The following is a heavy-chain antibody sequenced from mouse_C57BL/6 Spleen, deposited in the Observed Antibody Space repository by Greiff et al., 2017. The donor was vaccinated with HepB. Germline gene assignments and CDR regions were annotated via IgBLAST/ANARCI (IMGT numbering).Heavy chain of an antibody. Sequence: EVQLQESGPGLVKPSQSLSLTCSVTGYSITSGYYWNWIRQFPGNKLEWMGYISYDGSNNYNPSLKNRISLTRDTSKNQFFLKLNSVTTEDTATYYCARGRGCSGYGYFDYWGQGTTLTVSS. CDR3: ARGRGCSGYGYFDY. J-gene: IGHJ2*01. D-gene: IGHD3-2*02. V-gene: IGHV3-6*01. CDR1: GYSITSGYY. CDR2: ISYDGSN.